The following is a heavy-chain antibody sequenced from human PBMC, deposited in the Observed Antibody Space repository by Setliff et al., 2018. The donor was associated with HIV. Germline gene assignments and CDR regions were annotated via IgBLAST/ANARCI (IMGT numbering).Heavy chain of an antibody. J-gene: IGHJ3*02. D-gene: IGHD1-7*01. CDR3: AKDGDYANWDYDAFDI. V-gene: IGHV3-30*02. CDR2: INYDVSYE. CDR1: GFTFSAHG. Sequence: PGESLTISCAASGFTFSAHGMHWVRQAPGKGLEWVAFINYDVSYEYYADSVKGRVTISRDNSKNTVDLQMNSLRPEDTAVYYCAKDGDYANWDYDAFDIWGQGTLVTVSS.